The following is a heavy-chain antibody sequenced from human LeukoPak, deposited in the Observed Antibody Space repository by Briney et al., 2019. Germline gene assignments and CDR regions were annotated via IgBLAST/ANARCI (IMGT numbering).Heavy chain of an antibody. V-gene: IGHV3-33*01. D-gene: IGHD3-3*01. J-gene: IGHJ3*02. CDR3: ARDNVNDDFWSGYYPIDAFDI. CDR1: GFTFSSYG. Sequence: GGSLRLSCAASGFTFSSYGMHWVRQAPGKGLEWVAVIWYDGSNKYYADSVKGRFTISRDNSKNTLYLQMNSLRAEDTAVYYCARDNVNDDFWSGYYPIDAFDIWGQGTMVTVSS. CDR2: IWYDGSNK.